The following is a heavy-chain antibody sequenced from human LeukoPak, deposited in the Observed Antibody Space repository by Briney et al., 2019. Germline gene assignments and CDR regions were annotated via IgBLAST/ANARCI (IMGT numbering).Heavy chain of an antibody. J-gene: IGHJ5*02. Sequence: ASVKVSCKASGYTFTGYYMHWVRQAPGQGLEWMGWINPNSGGTNYAQKFQGRVTMTRDTSISTAYMELSRLRSDDTAVYYCARDYDILTGYYNLYRWYDPWGQGTLVTVSS. CDR1: GYTFTGYY. V-gene: IGHV1-2*02. CDR2: INPNSGGT. D-gene: IGHD3-9*01. CDR3: ARDYDILTGYYNLYRWYDP.